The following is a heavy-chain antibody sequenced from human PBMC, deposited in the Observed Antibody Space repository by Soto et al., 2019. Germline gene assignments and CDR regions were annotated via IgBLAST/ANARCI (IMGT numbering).Heavy chain of an antibody. V-gene: IGHV3-21*01. J-gene: IGHJ4*02. CDR3: ARDLGLLKSLFDY. Sequence: GGSLRLSCLASGFSFNSFNMNWIRRAPGRGLEWVASISVSGDNIYYGDSVQGRFTISRDNSKRSVFLDLSSLRVEDTAVYYCARDLGLLKSLFDYWGQGILVSLSS. CDR2: ISVSGDNI. CDR1: GFSFNSFN. D-gene: IGHD3-16*01.